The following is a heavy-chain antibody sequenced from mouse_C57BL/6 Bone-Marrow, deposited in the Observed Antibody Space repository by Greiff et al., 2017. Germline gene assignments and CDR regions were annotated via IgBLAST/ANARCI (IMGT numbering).Heavy chain of an antibody. CDR3: AGVWAMDY. J-gene: IGHJ4*01. Sequence: EVQLQQSGPELVKPGASVKISCKASGYTFTDYYMNWVKQSHGKSLEWIGDINPNNGGTSYNQKFKGKATLTVDKSSSTADMELRSLTSEDSAVYYCAGVWAMDYWGRGTSVTVSS. CDR1: GYTFTDYY. V-gene: IGHV1-26*01. CDR2: INPNNGGT.